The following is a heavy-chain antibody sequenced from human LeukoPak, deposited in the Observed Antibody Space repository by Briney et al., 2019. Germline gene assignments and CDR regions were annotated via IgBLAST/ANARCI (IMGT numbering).Heavy chain of an antibody. CDR2: IRDGGGNS. CDR1: GFTFSNFA. J-gene: IGHJ5*02. Sequence: GGSLRLSCAASGFTFSNFAMSWVRQAPGKGLEWVSAIRDGGGNSYYADSVKGRFTISRDDSKNTLYLQMNSLRAEDTAVYFCAKGDIPAVGTWGQGTLVTVSS. V-gene: IGHV3-23*01. D-gene: IGHD6-13*01. CDR3: AKGDIPAVGT.